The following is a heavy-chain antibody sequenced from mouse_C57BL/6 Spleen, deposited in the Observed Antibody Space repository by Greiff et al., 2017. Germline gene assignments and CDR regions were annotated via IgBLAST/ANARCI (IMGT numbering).Heavy chain of an antibody. CDR1: GYTFTSYW. V-gene: IGHV1-55*01. J-gene: IGHJ4*01. CDR2: IYPGSGST. CDR3: SRFGYDVSAMDY. D-gene: IGHD2-2*01. Sequence: QVQLQQPGAELVKPGASVKMSCKASGYTFTSYWITWVKQRPGHGLEWIGDIYPGSGSTNYNEKFKSKATLTVDTSSSTAYMQLSSLTSEDSAVYYFSRFGYDVSAMDYGGQGTSVTVSS.